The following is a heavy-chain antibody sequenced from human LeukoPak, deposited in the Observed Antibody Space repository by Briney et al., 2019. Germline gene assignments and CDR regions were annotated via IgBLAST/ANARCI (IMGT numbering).Heavy chain of an antibody. Sequence: GESLKISCKGSGYNFPTYWIGWVRQMPGKGLELMGIIYPGDSDTRYSPSSQGQVTISADKSISTAYLQWSSLKASDTAMYYCARSPIVGATRSFFDPWGQGTLVTVSS. CDR2: IYPGDSDT. CDR1: GYNFPTYW. V-gene: IGHV5-51*01. CDR3: ARSPIVGATRSFFDP. J-gene: IGHJ5*02. D-gene: IGHD1-26*01.